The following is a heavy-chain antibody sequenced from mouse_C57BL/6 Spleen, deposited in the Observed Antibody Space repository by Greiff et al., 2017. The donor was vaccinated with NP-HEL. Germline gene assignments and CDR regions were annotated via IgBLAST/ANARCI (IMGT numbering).Heavy chain of an antibody. J-gene: IGHJ1*03. V-gene: IGHV2-2*01. CDR2: IWSGGST. D-gene: IGHD1-1*01. CDR1: GFSLTSYG. CDR3: ARKDGSSHFDV. Sequence: VQLQQSGPGLVQPSQSLSITCTVSGFSLTSYGVHWVRQSPGKGLEWLGVIWSGGSTDYNAAFISRLSISKDNSKSQVFFKMNSLQADDTAIYYCARKDGSSHFDVWGTGTTVTVSS.